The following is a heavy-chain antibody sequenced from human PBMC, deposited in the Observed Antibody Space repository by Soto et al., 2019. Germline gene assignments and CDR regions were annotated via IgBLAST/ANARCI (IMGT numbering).Heavy chain of an antibody. J-gene: IGHJ6*02. Sequence: QVQLQESGPGLVKPSQTLSLTCTVSGGSISSGGYYWSWIRQHPGKGLEWIGYIYYSGSSYYNPSLKSRVTISVDPSKIQFSLKLSSVTAADTAVYYCARAHRGVRGWDGMDVWGQGTTVTVSS. CDR1: GGSISSGGYY. D-gene: IGHD3-10*01. V-gene: IGHV4-31*03. CDR2: IYYSGSS. CDR3: ARAHRGVRGWDGMDV.